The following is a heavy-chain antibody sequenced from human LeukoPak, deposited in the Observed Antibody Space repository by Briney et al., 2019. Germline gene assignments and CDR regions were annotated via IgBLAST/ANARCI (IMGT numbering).Heavy chain of an antibody. CDR2: IKSKTDGCTT. J-gene: IGHJ4*02. Sequence: PGGSLRLSCAASGFTFSDAWMSWVRQAPGKGLEWVGRIKSKTDGCTTDYAAPGKGRFTISRDDSINTLYLQMNSLKTEDTAVYYCTTWTYGRTWGQGTLVTVSS. V-gene: IGHV3-15*01. CDR1: GFTFSDAW. CDR3: TTWTYGRT. D-gene: IGHD2-15*01.